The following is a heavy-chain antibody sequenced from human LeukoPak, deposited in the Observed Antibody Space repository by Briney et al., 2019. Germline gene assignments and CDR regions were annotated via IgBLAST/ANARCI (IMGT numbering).Heavy chain of an antibody. Sequence: GGSLRLSCAASGNYWMHWVRQAPGEGLVWVSHINSDGSWTSYADSVKGRFTTSKDNAKNTVYLQMNSLRAEDTAVYYCVSFYETYWGRGTLVTVSS. CDR2: INSDGSWT. V-gene: IGHV3-74*01. CDR3: VSFYETY. J-gene: IGHJ4*02. CDR1: GNYW. D-gene: IGHD2/OR15-2a*01.